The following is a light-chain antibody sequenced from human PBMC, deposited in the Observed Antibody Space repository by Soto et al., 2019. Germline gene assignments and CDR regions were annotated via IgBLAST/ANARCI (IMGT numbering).Light chain of an antibody. CDR2: DAS. V-gene: IGKV1-5*01. CDR3: QQYNGYRTWT. CDR1: QDISIW. Sequence: HRTDSPSTLSASVLYGVSITLLSSQDISIWLACYQQKPGKAPKVLIWDASSLQRGVPSRFTGSGSGTEFTLTINGLQPDDFATYYCQQYNGYRTWTFGQGTKVDIK. J-gene: IGKJ1*01.